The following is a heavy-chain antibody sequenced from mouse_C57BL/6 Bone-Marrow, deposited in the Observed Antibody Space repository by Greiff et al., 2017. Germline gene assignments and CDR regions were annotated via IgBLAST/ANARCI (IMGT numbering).Heavy chain of an antibody. CDR1: GYTFTNYW. CDR2: MHPNGGSP. J-gene: IGHJ4*01. CDR3: SRSYDYDDYTMDY. V-gene: IGHV1-64*01. D-gene: IGHD2-4*01. Sequence: QVQLQQPGAELVKPGASVKLSCKASGYTFTNYWMHWVKQRPGQGLEWIGMMHPNGGSPDYNEKFKSEATLSVDKSSSTAYMALSSLTSADSAVYYCSRSYDYDDYTMDYWGQGTSVTVSS.